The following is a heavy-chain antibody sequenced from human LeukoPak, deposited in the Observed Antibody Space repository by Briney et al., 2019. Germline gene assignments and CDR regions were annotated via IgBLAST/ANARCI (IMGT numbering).Heavy chain of an antibody. V-gene: IGHV1-2*02. D-gene: IGHD6-19*01. CDR1: GYTFTGYY. J-gene: IGHJ5*02. CDR3: AREKKYSSGIDP. Sequence: GASVKVSCKASGYTFTGYYMHWVRQAPGQGLEWMGWINPNSGGTNHAQKFQGRVTMTRDTSISTAYMELSRLRSDDTAVYYCAREKKYSSGIDPWGQGTLVTVSS. CDR2: INPNSGGT.